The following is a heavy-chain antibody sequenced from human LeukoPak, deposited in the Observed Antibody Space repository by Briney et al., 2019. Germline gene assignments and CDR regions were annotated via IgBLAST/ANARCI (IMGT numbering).Heavy chain of an antibody. CDR2: IRYDGSNK. CDR3: AKDPGYCSSTSCFPY. Sequence: GGSLRLSCAASGFTFSSYGMHLVRQAPGKGLEGVAFIRYDGSNKYYADSVKGRFTISRDNSKNTLYLQMNSLRAEDTAVYYCAKDPGYCSSTSCFPYWGQGTLVTVSS. V-gene: IGHV3-30*02. CDR1: GFTFSSYG. D-gene: IGHD2-2*01. J-gene: IGHJ4*02.